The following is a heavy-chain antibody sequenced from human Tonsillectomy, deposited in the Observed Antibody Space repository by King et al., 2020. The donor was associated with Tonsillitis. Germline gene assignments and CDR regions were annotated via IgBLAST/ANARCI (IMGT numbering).Heavy chain of an antibody. D-gene: IGHD3-3*01. CDR2: ISYDGSNK. V-gene: IGHV3-30-3*01. CDR1: GFTFSTYA. J-gene: IGHJ4*02. Sequence: VQLVESGGGVVQPGRSLRLSCAASGFTFSTYAMHWVRQAPGKGLEWVAIISYDGSNKYYADSVKGRFTISRDNSKNTLYLQMNSLRAEDTAVYYCARDGLSGFDYWGQGTLVTVSS. CDR3: ARDGLSGFDY.